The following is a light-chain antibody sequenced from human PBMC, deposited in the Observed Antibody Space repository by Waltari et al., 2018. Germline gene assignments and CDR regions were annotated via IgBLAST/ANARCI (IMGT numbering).Light chain of an antibody. J-gene: IGLJ2*01. Sequence: QSALTQPASVSGSPGQSITIPCTGTRSDVASDNLVSWYQEHPGKAPKLMIDEDSKRPSGVSNRFSGSKSGNTASLTISGLQAEDEADYYCCSYAGSFTLVFGGGTKLTVL. CDR3: CSYAGSFTLV. V-gene: IGLV2-23*01. CDR1: RSDVASDNL. CDR2: EDS.